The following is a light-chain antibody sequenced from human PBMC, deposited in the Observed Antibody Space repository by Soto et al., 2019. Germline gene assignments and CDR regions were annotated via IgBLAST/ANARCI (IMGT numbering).Light chain of an antibody. Sequence: EVVLTESPATLSLSPGERATLSRRASQTVNSYLAWFQQKPGQAPRLLIYDASYRATGIPARFSGSGSGTDFTLTISSLEPADFAIYYCQQRSSWPLTFGGGTTVDIK. J-gene: IGKJ4*01. CDR3: QQRSSWPLT. CDR1: QTVNSY. V-gene: IGKV3-11*01. CDR2: DAS.